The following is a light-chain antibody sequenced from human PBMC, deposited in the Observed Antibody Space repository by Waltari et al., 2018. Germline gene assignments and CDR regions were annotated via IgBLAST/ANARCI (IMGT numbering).Light chain of an antibody. J-gene: IGLJ2*01. CDR2: EDD. Sequence: NFMLTQPHSVSESPGKTVTISCTRSRCSLSPNHVQWYQQRPGSAPPALIFEDDRRPSGVPDRFSGSIDRSSNSASLTISGLKTEDEADYYCQSYQSTSVIFGGGTKLTVL. CDR1: RCSLSPNH. V-gene: IGLV6-57*03. CDR3: QSYQSTSVI.